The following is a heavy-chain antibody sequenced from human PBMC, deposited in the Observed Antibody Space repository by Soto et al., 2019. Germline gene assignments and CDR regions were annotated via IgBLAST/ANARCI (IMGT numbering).Heavy chain of an antibody. D-gene: IGHD3-10*01. CDR2: ISAYNGNT. J-gene: IGHJ3*02. CDR1: GYTFTSYG. CDR3: ARMVWFGEFVNDAFDI. Sequence: QVQLVQSGAEVKKPGASVKVSCKASGYTFTSYGISWVRQAPGQGLEWMGWISAYNGNTNYAQKLQGRVTMTTDTSTSPAYMELRSLRSDDTAVYYCARMVWFGEFVNDAFDIWGQGTMVTVSS. V-gene: IGHV1-18*01.